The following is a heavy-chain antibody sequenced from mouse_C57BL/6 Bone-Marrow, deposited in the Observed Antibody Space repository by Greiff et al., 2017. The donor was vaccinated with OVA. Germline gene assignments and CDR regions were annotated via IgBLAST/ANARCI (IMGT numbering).Heavy chain of an antibody. CDR1: GYTFTNYW. CDR2: IYPGGGYT. V-gene: IGHV1-63*01. J-gene: IGHJ1*03. CDR3: ARWGRRGYFDV. Sequence: HVQLQQSGAELVRPGTSVKMSCKASGYTFTNYWIGWAKQRPGHGLEWIGDIYPGGGYTNYNEKFKGKATLTADKSSSTAYMQFSSLTSEDSAIYYCARWGRRGYFDVWGTGTTVTVSS. D-gene: IGHD3-3*01.